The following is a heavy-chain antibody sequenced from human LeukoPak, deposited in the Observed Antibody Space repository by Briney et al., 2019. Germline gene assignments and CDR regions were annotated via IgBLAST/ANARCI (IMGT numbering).Heavy chain of an antibody. V-gene: IGHV3-23*01. J-gene: IGHJ4*02. CDR3: AKDSHPFSSGWSTADYYFDY. Sequence: GGSLRLSCAASGFTFSSYAMCWVRQAPGKGLEWVSAISGSGGSTYYADSVKGRFTISRDNSKNTLYLQMNSLRAEDTAVYYCAKDSHPFSSGWSTADYYFDYWGQGTLVTVSS. CDR2: ISGSGGST. CDR1: GFTFSSYA. D-gene: IGHD6-19*01.